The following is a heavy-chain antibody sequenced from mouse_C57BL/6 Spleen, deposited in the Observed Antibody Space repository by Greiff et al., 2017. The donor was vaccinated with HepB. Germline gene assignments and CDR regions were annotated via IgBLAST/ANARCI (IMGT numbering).Heavy chain of an antibody. J-gene: IGHJ4*01. CDR3: ARRWDAMDY. Sequence: QVQLKESGAELARPGASVKLSCKASGYTFTSYGISWVKQRTGQGLEWIGEIYPRSGNTYYNEKFKGKATLTADKSSSTAYMELRSLTSEDSAVYFCARRWDAMDYWGQGTSVTVSS. D-gene: IGHD4-1*01. CDR1: GYTFTSYG. CDR2: IYPRSGNT. V-gene: IGHV1-81*01.